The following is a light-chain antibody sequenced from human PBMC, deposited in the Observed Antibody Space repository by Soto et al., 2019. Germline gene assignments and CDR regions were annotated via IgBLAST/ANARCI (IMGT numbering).Light chain of an antibody. V-gene: IGKV3-20*01. CDR2: GAS. CDR1: QSVSSSY. CDR3: QQYGSTQWT. J-gene: IGKJ1*01. Sequence: EIVLTQSPGTLSLSPGERATLSCRASQSVSSSYLAWYQQTPGQAPRLLLYGASSRATGIPDRFSGSGSGTDFTFTISRLEPEDFAVYYCQQYGSTQWTFGQGTKVEVK.